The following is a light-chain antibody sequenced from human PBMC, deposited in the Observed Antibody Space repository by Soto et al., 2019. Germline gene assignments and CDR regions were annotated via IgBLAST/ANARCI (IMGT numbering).Light chain of an antibody. CDR3: QQYGSSPRT. CDR1: QSVSSSY. V-gene: IGKV3-20*01. J-gene: IGKJ1*01. CDR2: GAS. Sequence: EIVLTQSPGTLSLSPGERATHSCRASQSVSSSYLAWYQQKPGQAPRLLINGASSRATGIPDRFSGSGSGTDFTLTISRLEPEDFAVYYCQQYGSSPRTFGQRTKV.